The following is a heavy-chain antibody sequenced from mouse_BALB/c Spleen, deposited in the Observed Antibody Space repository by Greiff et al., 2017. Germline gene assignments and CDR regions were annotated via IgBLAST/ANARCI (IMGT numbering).Heavy chain of an antibody. CDR2: IWAGGST. D-gene: IGHD6-1*01. CDR3: ARDGIYAMDY. J-gene: IGHJ4*01. V-gene: IGHV2-9*02. CDR1: GFSLTSYG. Sequence: QVQLKESGPGLVAPSQSLSITCTVSGFSLTSYGVHWVRQPPGKGLEWLGVIWAGGSTNYNSALMSRLSISKDNSKSQVFLKMNSLQTDDTAMYYCARDGIYAMDYWGQGTSVTVSS.